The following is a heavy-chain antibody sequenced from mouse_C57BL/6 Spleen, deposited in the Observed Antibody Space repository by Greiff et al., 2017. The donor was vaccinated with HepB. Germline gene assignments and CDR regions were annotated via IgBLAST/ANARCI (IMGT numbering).Heavy chain of an antibody. CDR1: GFTFSSYA. Sequence: VQLKESGGGLVKPGGSLKLSCAASGFTFSSYAMSWVRQTPEKRLEWVATISDGGSYTYYPDNVKGRFTISRDNAKNNLYLQMSHLKSEDTAMYYCARDTGTEEYYFDYWGQGTTLTVSS. CDR2: ISDGGSYT. J-gene: IGHJ2*01. CDR3: ARDTGTEEYYFDY. V-gene: IGHV5-4*01. D-gene: IGHD4-1*01.